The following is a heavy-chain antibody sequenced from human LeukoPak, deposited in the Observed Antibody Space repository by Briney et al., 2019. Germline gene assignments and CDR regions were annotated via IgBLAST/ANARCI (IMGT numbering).Heavy chain of an antibody. D-gene: IGHD6-13*01. V-gene: IGHV1-18*01. Sequence: ASVKVSCKASGYTFTSYGISWVRQAPGQGLEWMGWISAYNGNTNYAQKLQGRVTMTTDTSTSTAYMELRSLRSDDTAVYYCARPQARYSSRTSLDYWGQGTLVTVSS. J-gene: IGHJ4*02. CDR2: ISAYNGNT. CDR3: ARPQARYSSRTSLDY. CDR1: GYTFTSYG.